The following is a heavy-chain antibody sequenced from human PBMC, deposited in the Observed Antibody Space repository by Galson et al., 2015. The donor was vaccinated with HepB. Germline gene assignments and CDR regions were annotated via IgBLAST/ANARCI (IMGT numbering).Heavy chain of an antibody. V-gene: IGHV1-24*01. CDR3: ATGVVPAATRPRYYYYYMDV. CDR2: FDPEDGET. Sequence: SVKVSCKASGGTFSSYGISWVRQAPGQGLEWMGGFDPEDGETIYAQKFQGRVTMTEDTSTDTAYMELSSLRSEDTAVYYCATGVVPAATRPRYYYYYMDVWGKGTTVTVSS. J-gene: IGHJ6*03. D-gene: IGHD2-2*01. CDR1: GGTFSSYG.